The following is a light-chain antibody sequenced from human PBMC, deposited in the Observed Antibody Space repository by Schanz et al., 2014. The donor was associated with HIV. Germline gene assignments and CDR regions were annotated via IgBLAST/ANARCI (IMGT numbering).Light chain of an antibody. J-gene: IGKJ5*01. CDR2: AAS. CDR3: QQSYSTPIT. V-gene: IGKV1-39*01. Sequence: DIQMTQSPSSLSASVGDRVTITCRASQSISTYLNWYQQKPGRAPNLLIFAASHLQSGVPSRFSASGSGSDFTLTISSLQPEDFATYYCQQSYSTPITFGQGTRLEIK. CDR1: QSISTY.